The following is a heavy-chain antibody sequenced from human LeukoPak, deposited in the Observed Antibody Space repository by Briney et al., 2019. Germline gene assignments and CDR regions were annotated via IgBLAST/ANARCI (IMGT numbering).Heavy chain of an antibody. D-gene: IGHD3-16*01. CDR3: AKEKRGLGVLLTEYYFDY. V-gene: IGHV3-7*01. CDR1: GFTFSSYW. Sequence: PGGSLRLSCAASGFTFSSYWMSWVRQAPGKGLEWVANIKEDGSEKRDVDSVKGRFTISRDNAKNSLYLQMNSLRVEDTAVYYCAKEKRGLGVLLTEYYFDYWGQGTLVTVSS. J-gene: IGHJ4*02. CDR2: IKEDGSEK.